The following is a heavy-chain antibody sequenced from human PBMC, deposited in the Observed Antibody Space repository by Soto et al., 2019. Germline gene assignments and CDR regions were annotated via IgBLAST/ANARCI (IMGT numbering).Heavy chain of an antibody. CDR3: AREASKSAALDY. V-gene: IGHV3-33*01. CDR2: IWYDGSNK. Sequence: GGSLRLSCAASGFTFSSYGMHWVRQAPGKGLEWVAVIWYDGSNKYYADSVKGRFTISRDNSKNTLYLQMNSLRAEDTAVYYCAREASKSAALDYWGQGTLVTVSS. D-gene: IGHD6-13*01. CDR1: GFTFSSYG. J-gene: IGHJ4*02.